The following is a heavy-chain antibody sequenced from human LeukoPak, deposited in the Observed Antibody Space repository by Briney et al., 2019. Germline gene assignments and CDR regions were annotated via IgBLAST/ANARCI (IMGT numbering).Heavy chain of an antibody. CDR2: INHSGST. CDR1: GGSFSGYY. V-gene: IGHV4-34*01. Sequence: KASETLSLTCAVYGGSFSGYYWSWIRQPPGKGLEWIGEINHSGSTNYNPSLKSRVTISVDTSKNQFSLKLSSVTAADTAVYYCARSISSGWLLQSYYFDYWGQGTLVTVSS. J-gene: IGHJ4*02. D-gene: IGHD6-19*01. CDR3: ARSISSGWLLQSYYFDY.